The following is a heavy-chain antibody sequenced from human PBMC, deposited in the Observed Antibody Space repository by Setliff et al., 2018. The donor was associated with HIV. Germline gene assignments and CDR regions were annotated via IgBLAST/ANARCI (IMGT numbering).Heavy chain of an antibody. J-gene: IGHJ3*02. CDR1: GGSISSGGYY. Sequence: PSETLSLTCTVSGGSISSGGYYWSWIRQPAGKGLEWIGHIYTSGSTKYNPSLKGRVTISVDTSKNQFSLNLSSVTAADTASYYCATFSPRDAFDIWGQGTMVTVSS. CDR2: IYTSGST. V-gene: IGHV4-61*09. D-gene: IGHD3-16*01. CDR3: ATFSPRDAFDI.